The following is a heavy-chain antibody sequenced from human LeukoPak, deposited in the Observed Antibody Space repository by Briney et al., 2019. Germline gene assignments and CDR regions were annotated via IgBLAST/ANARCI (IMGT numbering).Heavy chain of an antibody. CDR2: IWYDGTYK. Sequence: PGGSLRLSCAASGFTFSTYGMHWVRQAPGKGLEWVALIWYDGTYKYYVDSVKGRFTISRDNSKNTLYLQMNSLRAEDTAVYYCARDRAVGNYFDYWGQGTLVTVSP. D-gene: IGHD6-13*01. CDR1: GFTFSTYG. J-gene: IGHJ4*02. V-gene: IGHV3-33*01. CDR3: ARDRAVGNYFDY.